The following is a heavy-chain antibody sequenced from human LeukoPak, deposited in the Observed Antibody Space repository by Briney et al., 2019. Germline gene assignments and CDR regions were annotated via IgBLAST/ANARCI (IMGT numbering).Heavy chain of an antibody. Sequence: PGGSLRLSCAASGFTFNTFNMNWVRQAPGKGLEWVSSITSGGDYIYYADSVKGRFTTSRDNAKNSLSLQLNSLPVEDTAVYYCARGHYDVLAASYKWTPDYWGQGTLVTVSS. CDR3: ARGHYDVLAASYKWTPDY. CDR2: ITSGGDYI. J-gene: IGHJ4*02. V-gene: IGHV3-21*01. CDR1: GFTFNTFN. D-gene: IGHD3-9*01.